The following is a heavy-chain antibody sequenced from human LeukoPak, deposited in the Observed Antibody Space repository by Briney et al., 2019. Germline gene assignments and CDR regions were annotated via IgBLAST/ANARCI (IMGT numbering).Heavy chain of an antibody. Sequence: GGSLRLSCAASGFTFSSYWMYWVRQAPGKGLVWVSRINTDGKTTNYADSVKGRFTISRDNAKNTLYLQMNSLRAEDTAVYYCARISYESRGYYDYWGQGTLVTVSS. D-gene: IGHD3-22*01. J-gene: IGHJ4*02. V-gene: IGHV3-74*01. CDR3: ARISYESRGYYDY. CDR1: GFTFSSYW. CDR2: INTDGKTT.